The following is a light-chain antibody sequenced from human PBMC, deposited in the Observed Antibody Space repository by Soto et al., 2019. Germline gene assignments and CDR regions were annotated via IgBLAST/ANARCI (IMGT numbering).Light chain of an antibody. CDR1: ESISSSY. CDR3: KLYDGAHKSY. CDR2: AAS. J-gene: IGKJ2*01. V-gene: IGKV3-20*01. Sequence: EIVLTQTPGTLSLSPGEGSTLSCRASESISSSYLGWYQQRPVQSPRLLIYAASSRAAGIPDRFSGSGSGADFTLTISRLEPEGFPVYYCKLYDGAHKSYFGQGTKLQI.